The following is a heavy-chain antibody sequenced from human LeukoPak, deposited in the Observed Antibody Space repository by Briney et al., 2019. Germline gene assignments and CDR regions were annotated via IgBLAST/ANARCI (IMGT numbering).Heavy chain of an antibody. D-gene: IGHD3-16*02. CDR2: ISADSTAV. CDR3: ARETRGGTYRYNFLDS. CDR1: GLTFSAFD. Sequence: GGSLRLSCAASGLTFSAFDMTWVRQAPGKGLEWLSYISADSTAVHYADSVRRRFTISRDNAKNSLHLHLNSLRAEDTAIYYCARETRGGTYRYNFLDSWGLGTLVTVSS. J-gene: IGHJ4*02. V-gene: IGHV3-48*03.